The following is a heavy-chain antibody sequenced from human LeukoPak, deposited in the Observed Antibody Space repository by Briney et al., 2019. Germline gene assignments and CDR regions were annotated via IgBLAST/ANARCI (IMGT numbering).Heavy chain of an antibody. CDR2: INTNTGNP. V-gene: IGHV7-4-1*02. J-gene: IGHJ4*02. Sequence: ASVKVSCKASGYTFTSYAMNWVRQAPGQGLEWMGWINTNTGNPTYAQGFTGRVVFSWDTSVSTAYLQISRLKAEDTAVYYCATESVLDYYDSRSLYWGQGTLVTVSS. CDR3: ATESVLDYYDSRSLY. D-gene: IGHD3-22*01. CDR1: GYTFTSYA.